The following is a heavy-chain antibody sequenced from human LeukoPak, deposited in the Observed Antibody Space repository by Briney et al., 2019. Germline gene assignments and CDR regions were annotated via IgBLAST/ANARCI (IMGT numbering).Heavy chain of an antibody. D-gene: IGHD6-19*01. Sequence: GGSLRLSCAASGFTFSNYGMTWVRQAPGKGLEWVSTFSGSGGSTYFADSVKGRFTISRDDSKNTLYLQMNSLRAEDTAVYYCAKAQYSSARDAFDIWGQGTMVTVSS. CDR1: GFTFSNYG. J-gene: IGHJ3*02. V-gene: IGHV3-23*01. CDR2: FSGSGGST. CDR3: AKAQYSSARDAFDI.